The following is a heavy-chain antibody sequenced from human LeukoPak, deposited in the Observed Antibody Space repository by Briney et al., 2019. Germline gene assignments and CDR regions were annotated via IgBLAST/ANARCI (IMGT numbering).Heavy chain of an antibody. CDR2: IKQDGSEK. CDR3: ARVLRGYYYDSSGYYGGAFDI. J-gene: IGHJ3*02. Sequence: PGGPLRLSCAASGFTFSSYWMSWVRQAPRKGLEWVANIKQDGSEKYYVDSVKGRFTISRDNAKNSLYLQMNSLRAEDTAVYYCARVLRGYYYDSSGYYGGAFDIWGQGTMVTVSS. CDR1: GFTFSSYW. D-gene: IGHD3-22*01. V-gene: IGHV3-7*01.